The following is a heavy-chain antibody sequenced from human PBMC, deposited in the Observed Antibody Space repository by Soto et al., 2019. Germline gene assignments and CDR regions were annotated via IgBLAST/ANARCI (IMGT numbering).Heavy chain of an antibody. V-gene: IGHV3-23*01. CDR1: GFTFSSYA. CDR2: IIGSGGST. D-gene: IGHD2-2*01. J-gene: IGHJ4*02. Sequence: EVQILESGGDLVQPGGSLRLSCAASGFTFSSYAMSWVRQAPGKALEWVSGIIGSGGSTYYAESVKGRFSISRDNSKNTLYLQMNSLRAEDTAIYYCARVRGYIVVVPAARTYFDYWGQGVLVLVSS. CDR3: ARVRGYIVVVPAARTYFDY.